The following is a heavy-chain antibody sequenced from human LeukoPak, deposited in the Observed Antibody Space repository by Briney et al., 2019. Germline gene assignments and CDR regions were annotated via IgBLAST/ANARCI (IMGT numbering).Heavy chain of an antibody. CDR2: ISYDGSNK. Sequence: PGGSLRPSCAASGFTFSSYAMHWVRQAPGKGLEWLAVISYDGSNKYYADSVKGRFTISRDNSKNTLYLQMNSLRAEDTAVYYCARDVDYWGQRTLVTVSS. J-gene: IGHJ4*02. CDR3: ARDVDY. V-gene: IGHV3-30-3*01. CDR1: GFTFSSYA.